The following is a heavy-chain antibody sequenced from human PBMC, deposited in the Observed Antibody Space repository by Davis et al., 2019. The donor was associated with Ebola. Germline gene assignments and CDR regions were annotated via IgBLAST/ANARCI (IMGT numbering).Heavy chain of an antibody. J-gene: IGHJ4*02. CDR2: IKTKAQSYTT. Sequence: GGSLRLSCAASGLIFSDHYMDWVRQAPLKGLEWVGRIKTKAQSYTTDYAASVKGRFTISRDDSKNSLYLEMNSLKTDDTAVYYCARMRVGVAKGLDSWGQGTLVTVSS. V-gene: IGHV3-72*01. CDR3: ARMRVGVAKGLDS. D-gene: IGHD1-26*01. CDR1: GLIFSDHY.